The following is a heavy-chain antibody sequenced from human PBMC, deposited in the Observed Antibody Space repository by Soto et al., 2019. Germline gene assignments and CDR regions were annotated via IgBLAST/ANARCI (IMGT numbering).Heavy chain of an antibody. V-gene: IGHV3-23*01. D-gene: IGHD3-22*01. CDR2: ISGYGGSA. CDR1: GFTFRSYD. J-gene: IGHJ5*02. Sequence: GGSLRLSCAVSGFTFRSYDMNWVRQAPGKGLEWVSGISGYGGSAYYADSVKGRFTTSRDDSNNTVYLQMNSLRVEDTAVYYCAGDSNTCPYRRFDPWGQGPLATVPS. CDR3: AGDSNTCPYRRFDP.